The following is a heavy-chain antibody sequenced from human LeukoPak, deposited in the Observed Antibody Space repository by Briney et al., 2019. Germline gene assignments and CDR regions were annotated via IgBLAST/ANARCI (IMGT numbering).Heavy chain of an antibody. V-gene: IGHV4-61*01. CDR3: ARDEGGQLNYFDY. CDR1: GGSISGSSYF. D-gene: IGHD2-2*01. CDR2: IYYSGST. J-gene: IGHJ4*02. Sequence: SETLSLTCTVSGGSISGSSYFWGWIRQSPGKALEWIGYIYYSGSTNYNPSLKSRVTISVDTSKSQFSLKLSSVTAADTAVYYCARDEGGQLNYFDYWGQGTLVTVSS.